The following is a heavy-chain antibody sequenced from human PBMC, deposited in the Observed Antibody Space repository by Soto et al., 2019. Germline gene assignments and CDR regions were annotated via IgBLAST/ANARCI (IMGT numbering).Heavy chain of an antibody. J-gene: IGHJ6*02. CDR2: LSGSGRST. D-gene: IGHD3-3*01. Sequence: GGSLRLSCAASGFTFSTYAMSWVRQAPGKGLEWVSALSGSGRSTFYADFVRGRFTISRDNSENTLYLQMNGLRAEDTAVYYRAKDAGSTIFGVVVSDHQYGMDVWGQGTTVTVSS. V-gene: IGHV3-23*01. CDR1: GFTFSTYA. CDR3: AKDAGSTIFGVVVSDHQYGMDV.